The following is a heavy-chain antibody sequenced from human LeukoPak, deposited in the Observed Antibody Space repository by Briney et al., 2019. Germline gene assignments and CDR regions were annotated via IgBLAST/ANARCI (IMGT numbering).Heavy chain of an antibody. Sequence: ASVKVSCKASGGTFSSYAISWVRQAPGQGLEWMGGIIPIFGTANYAQKFQGRVTITADESTSTAYMELSSLRSEDTAVYYCARAHRYCTNGVCPRHLDYWGQGTLVTVSS. CDR1: GGTFSSYA. J-gene: IGHJ4*02. D-gene: IGHD2-8*01. CDR2: IIPIFGTA. V-gene: IGHV1-69*13. CDR3: ARAHRYCTNGVCPRHLDY.